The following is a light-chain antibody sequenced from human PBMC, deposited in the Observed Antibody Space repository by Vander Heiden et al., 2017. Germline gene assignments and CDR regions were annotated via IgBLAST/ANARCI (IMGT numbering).Light chain of an antibody. J-gene: IGKJ1*01. V-gene: IGKV1-39*01. CDR1: QSISSY. CDR3: QQNYSCPRT. CDR2: AAS. Sequence: EIQMTQSPSSLSASVGDRATLTCRASQSISSYLNWYQQKPGKAPKLLIYAASSMQSGVPSRFSGSGSGTDFTLTISSLQSEDFATYYCQQNYSCPRTFGQGTKVEIK.